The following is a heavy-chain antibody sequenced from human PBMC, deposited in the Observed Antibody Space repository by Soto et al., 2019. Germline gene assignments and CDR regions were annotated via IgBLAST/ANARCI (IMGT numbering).Heavy chain of an antibody. J-gene: IGHJ4*02. V-gene: IGHV3-21*06. CDR2: ISSTTNYI. CDR3: ARESEDLTSNFDY. CDR1: GFTFTRYS. Sequence: PGGSLRLSCAASGFTFTRYSMNWVRQAPGKGLQWVSSISSTTNYIYYGDSMKGRFTISRDNAKNSLYLEMNSLRAEDTAVYYCARESEDLTSNFDYWGQGTLVTVSS.